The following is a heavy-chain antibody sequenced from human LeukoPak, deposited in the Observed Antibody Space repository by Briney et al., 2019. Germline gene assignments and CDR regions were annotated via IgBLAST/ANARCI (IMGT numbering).Heavy chain of an antibody. Sequence: ASVKVSCKASGYTFTNYYMHWVRQAPGQGLEWMGIINPSDDNRSYAQKFQGRVTMTRDTSTSTVYMELSSLRSEDTAVYYCARGYHILTGYYDFDYWGQGTLVTVSS. CDR2: INPSDDNR. D-gene: IGHD3-9*01. CDR3: ARGYHILTGYYDFDY. J-gene: IGHJ4*02. V-gene: IGHV1-46*01. CDR1: GYTFTNYY.